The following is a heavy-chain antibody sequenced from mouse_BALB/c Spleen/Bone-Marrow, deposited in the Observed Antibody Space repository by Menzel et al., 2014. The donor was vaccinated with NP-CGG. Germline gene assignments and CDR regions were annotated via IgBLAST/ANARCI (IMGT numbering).Heavy chain of an antibody. J-gene: IGHJ4*01. V-gene: IGHV1-20*02. CDR1: GYSFTGYF. Sequence: LVESGASVKISCKASGYSFTGYFMNWVMQSHGKSLEWIGRINPYNGDTFYNQKFKGKATLTVDKSSSTAHMELRSLASEDSAVYYCAREGYYYGSSYGNAMDYWGQGTSVTVSS. CDR2: INPYNGDT. CDR3: AREGYYYGSSYGNAMDY. D-gene: IGHD1-1*01.